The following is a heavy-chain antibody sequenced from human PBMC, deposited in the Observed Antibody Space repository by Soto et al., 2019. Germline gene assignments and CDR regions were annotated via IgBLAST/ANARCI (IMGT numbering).Heavy chain of an antibody. D-gene: IGHD3-10*01. Sequence: GGSLRLSCAASGFTFSSYAMSWVRQAPGKGLEWVSAISGSGGSTYYADSVKGRFTISRDNSKNTLYLQMNSLRAEDTAVYYCAKRPVWFGEPQPDAFDIWGQGTMVTVSS. CDR2: ISGSGGST. J-gene: IGHJ3*02. V-gene: IGHV3-23*01. CDR3: AKRPVWFGEPQPDAFDI. CDR1: GFTFSSYA.